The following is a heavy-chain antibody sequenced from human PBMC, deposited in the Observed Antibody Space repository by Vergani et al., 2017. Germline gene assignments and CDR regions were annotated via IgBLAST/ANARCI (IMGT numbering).Heavy chain of an antibody. J-gene: IGHJ4*02. Sequence: QVQLQQWGAGLLKPSETLSLTCAVYGGSFSGYYWSWIRQPPGKGLEWIGYIYYSGSTNYNPSLKRRVTISVGTSKNQFSRKLSSVTAADTAVYYCARVDDILTGYTFDYWGQGTLVTVSS. CDR2: IYYSGST. CDR3: ARVDDILTGYTFDY. CDR1: GGSFSGYY. V-gene: IGHV4-34*11. D-gene: IGHD3-9*01.